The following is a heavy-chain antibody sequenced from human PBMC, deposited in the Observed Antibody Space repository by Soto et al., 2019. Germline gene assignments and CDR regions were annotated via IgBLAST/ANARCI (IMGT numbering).Heavy chain of an antibody. CDR3: ARGGYCSGGSCYSAAY. D-gene: IGHD2-15*01. V-gene: IGHV1-46*03. CDR1: GYTFTSYY. Sequence: ASVKVSCKASGYTFTSYYMHWVRQAPGQGLEWMGIINPSGGSTSYAQKFQGRVTMTRDTSTSTVYMELSSLRSEDTAVYYCARGGYCSGGSCYSAAYWGQGTLVTVSS. J-gene: IGHJ4*02. CDR2: INPSGGST.